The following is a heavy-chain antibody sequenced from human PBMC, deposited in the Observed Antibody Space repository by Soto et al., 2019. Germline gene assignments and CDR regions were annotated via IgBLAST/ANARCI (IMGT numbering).Heavy chain of an antibody. CDR2: ISPMFGAA. D-gene: IGHD3-10*01. CDR3: AREVQVHTPAFVY. J-gene: IGHJ4*02. CDR1: GGTFNTYA. V-gene: IGHV1-69*01. Sequence: QVQLVQSGAEMKKPGSSVKVSCQSSGGTFNTYAMNWVRQAPGQGPEWMGDISPMFGAANYAPKFQGRVTITAQESTGTSYMQSGNLTSAATALYFCAREVQVHTPAFVYWGQGTLVTVSS.